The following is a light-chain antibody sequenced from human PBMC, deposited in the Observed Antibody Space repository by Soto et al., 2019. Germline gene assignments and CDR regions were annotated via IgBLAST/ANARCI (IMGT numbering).Light chain of an antibody. J-gene: IGKJ2*01. Sequence: DIQMTQSPSTLSASVGDRVTITCRASQSISSWLAWYQQRPREAPKLLIYGASSLESGVPSRFSGSGSGTEFTLIISSMQPTDFATYYCQQYATSSPTFGQGTKLEI. V-gene: IGKV1-5*01. CDR3: QQYATSSPT. CDR1: QSISSW. CDR2: GAS.